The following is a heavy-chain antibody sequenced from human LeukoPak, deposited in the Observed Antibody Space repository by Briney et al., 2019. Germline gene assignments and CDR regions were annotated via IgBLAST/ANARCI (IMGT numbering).Heavy chain of an antibody. CDR2: IHYDSSTD. D-gene: IGHD1-7*01. Sequence: GGSLRRTGSGSAFIFNNNDMKRVRQAPGNGREWVANIHYDSSTDDYADSGKGRLTIARDNSKNTLLLQRNSLRVKDMSLFDCAKDWNWEIDYCGEGTL. CDR1: AFIFNNND. CDR3: AKDWNWEIDY. V-gene: IGHV3-30*02. J-gene: IGHJ4*02.